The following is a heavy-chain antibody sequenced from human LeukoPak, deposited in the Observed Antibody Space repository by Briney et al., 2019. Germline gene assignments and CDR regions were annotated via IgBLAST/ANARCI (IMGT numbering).Heavy chain of an antibody. V-gene: IGHV4-39*06. CDR2: IYYSGST. Sequence: SETLSLTCTVSGGSISSSSYYWGWIRQPPGKGLEWIGSIYYSGSTYYNPSLKSRVTISVDRSKNQFPLKLSSVTAADTAVYYCARGRRAGYYDFWSGYSDYFDYWGQGTLVTVSS. J-gene: IGHJ4*02. D-gene: IGHD3-3*01. CDR3: ARGRRAGYYDFWSGYSDYFDY. CDR1: GGSISSSSYY.